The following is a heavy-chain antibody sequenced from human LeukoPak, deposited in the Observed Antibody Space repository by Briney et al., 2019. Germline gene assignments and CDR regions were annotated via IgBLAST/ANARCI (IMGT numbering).Heavy chain of an antibody. J-gene: IGHJ4*02. CDR3: AREGWGTYSSGPYYFDY. Sequence: GASVKVSCKASGYTFTRYGFSWVRQAPGQGLEWMGWISAYNGNTNYAQKVQGRVTMTTDTSTSTAYMELRSLRSDDTAVYYCAREGWGTYSSGPYYFDYWGLGTLVTVSS. D-gene: IGHD6-19*01. V-gene: IGHV1-18*04. CDR1: GYTFTRYG. CDR2: ISAYNGNT.